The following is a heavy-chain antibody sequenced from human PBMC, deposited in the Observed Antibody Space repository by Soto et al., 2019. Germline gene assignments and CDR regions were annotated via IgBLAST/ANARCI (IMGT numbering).Heavy chain of an antibody. CDR2: IYYSGST. CDR3: ARTYSSGWFDY. D-gene: IGHD6-19*01. CDR1: GGSISSSSYY. J-gene: IGHJ4*02. Sequence: QLQLQESGPGLVKPSETLSLTCTVSGGSISSSSYYWGWIRQPPGKGLEWIGSIYYSGSTYYNPSLKSRVTISVDTSKNQFSLKLGSVTAADTAVYYCARTYSSGWFDYWGQGTLVTVSS. V-gene: IGHV4-39*01.